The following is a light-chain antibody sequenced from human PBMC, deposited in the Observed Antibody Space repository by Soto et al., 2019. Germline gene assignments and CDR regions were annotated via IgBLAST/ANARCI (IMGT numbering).Light chain of an antibody. CDR1: QSLLHSNGYNY. Sequence: DIVMTQSPLSLPVTPGEPASISCRSSQSLLHSNGYNYLDWYLQKPGQSPQLLIYLGSNRAPGVPDRFSCSGSGTDFTLKISRVESEDVGVYYCLQALQTLMYTVGQGTKQEIK. CDR3: LQALQTLMYT. J-gene: IGKJ2*01. CDR2: LGS. V-gene: IGKV2-28*01.